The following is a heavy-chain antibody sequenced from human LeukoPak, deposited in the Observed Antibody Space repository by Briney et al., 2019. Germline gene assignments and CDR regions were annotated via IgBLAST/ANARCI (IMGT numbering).Heavy chain of an antibody. CDR1: GGTFSSYA. V-gene: IGHV1-69*13. J-gene: IGHJ6*02. D-gene: IGHD3-3*01. CDR3: ARVLGVVGPLYYYYYYGMDV. Sequence: GASVKVSCKASGGTFSSYAISWVRQAPGQGLEWMGGIIPIFGTANYAQKFQGRVTITADESTSTAYMELSSLRSEDTAVYYCARVLGVVGPLYYYYYYGMDVWGQGTTVTVSS. CDR2: IIPIFGTA.